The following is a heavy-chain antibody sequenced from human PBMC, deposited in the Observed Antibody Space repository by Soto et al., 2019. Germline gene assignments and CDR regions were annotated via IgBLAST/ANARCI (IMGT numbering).Heavy chain of an antibody. Sequence: PSETLSLTCTVSGGSISSYYWSWIRQPAGKGLEWIGRIYTSGSTNYNPSLKSRVTMSVDTSKNQFSLKLSSVTAADTAVYYCGSDLGGAAAGPYFDSWGQGTLVTVYS. CDR2: IYTSGST. V-gene: IGHV4-4*07. D-gene: IGHD6-13*01. CDR1: GGSISSYY. CDR3: GSDLGGAAAGPYFDS. J-gene: IGHJ4*02.